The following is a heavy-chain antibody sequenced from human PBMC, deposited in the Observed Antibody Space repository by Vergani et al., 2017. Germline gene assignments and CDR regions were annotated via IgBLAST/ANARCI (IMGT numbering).Heavy chain of an antibody. V-gene: IGHV4-59*12. CDR1: GGSISSYY. D-gene: IGHD3-10*01. CDR3: ARTGRHTRKDYYGMDV. CDR2: IYYSGST. J-gene: IGHJ6*02. Sequence: QVQLQESGPGLVKPSETLSLTCTVSGGSISSYYWSWIRQPPGKGLEWIGYIYYSGSTNYNPSLKSRVTISVDTSKNQFSLKLSSVTAADTAVYYCARTGRHTRKDYYGMDVWGQGTTVTVSS.